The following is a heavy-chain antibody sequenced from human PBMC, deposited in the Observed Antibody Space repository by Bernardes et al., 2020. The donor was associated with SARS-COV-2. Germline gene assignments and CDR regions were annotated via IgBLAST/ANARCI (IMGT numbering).Heavy chain of an antibody. J-gene: IGHJ4*02. V-gene: IGHV3-66*01. CDR2: LYSAGGT. CDR3: ARIDGALRGVMAFDS. D-gene: IGHD3-16*01. CDR1: GFIVSRSY. Sequence: GGSLRLSCAGSGFIVSRSYMSWVRQAPGKGLEWVSVLYSAGGTSYADSVRGRFTISRDNSKNTLYLQMNNLRGEDTAVYYCARIDGALRGVMAFDSWGQGTLVTVSS.